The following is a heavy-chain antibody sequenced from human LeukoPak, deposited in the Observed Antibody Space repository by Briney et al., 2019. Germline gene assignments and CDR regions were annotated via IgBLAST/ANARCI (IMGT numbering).Heavy chain of an antibody. J-gene: IGHJ4*02. Sequence: GGSVRLSCAASGFTVSTNYVSWVRQARGKGREGVAAIYSDGSTHYVDSVKGGCTISRDNSKNTLYLQMNSLRAEDTALYYCARVRTHCGGDCSPFDSWGQGTLVTVSS. D-gene: IGHD2-21*02. CDR2: IYSDGST. CDR3: ARVRTHCGGDCSPFDS. V-gene: IGHV3-66*01. CDR1: GFTVSTNY.